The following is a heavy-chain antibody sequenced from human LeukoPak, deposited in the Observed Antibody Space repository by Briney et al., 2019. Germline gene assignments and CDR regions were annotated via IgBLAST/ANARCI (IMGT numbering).Heavy chain of an antibody. Sequence: SETLSLTCTVSGGSISSYYWSWIRQPPGKGLEWIGYIYYSGSTNYNPSLTSRVTISVDTSKNQFSLKLSSVTAADTAVYYCARDMRGEYCSSTSCPPNPGYYYYYMDVWGKGTTVTVSS. J-gene: IGHJ6*03. CDR1: GGSISSYY. CDR2: IYYSGST. V-gene: IGHV4-59*01. D-gene: IGHD2-2*01. CDR3: ARDMRGEYCSSTSCPPNPGYYYYYMDV.